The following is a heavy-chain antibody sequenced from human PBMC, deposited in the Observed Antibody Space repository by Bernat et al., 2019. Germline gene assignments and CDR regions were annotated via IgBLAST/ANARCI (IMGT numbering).Heavy chain of an antibody. V-gene: IGHV3-23*01. D-gene: IGHD4-17*01. CDR1: GFIFSSHA. J-gene: IGHJ4*02. CDR2: ISGAGGKT. Sequence: EVQLLESGGGLVQPGGSLRLSCEASGFIFSSHAMSWVRQTPGKGLEWVSSISGAGGKTYYADSVEGRFTISRGNAENMLFLQMNSLRADDTAVYYCAENAWWDYGDLVRWVFEYWGQGILVTVSS. CDR3: AENAWWDYGDLVRWVFEY.